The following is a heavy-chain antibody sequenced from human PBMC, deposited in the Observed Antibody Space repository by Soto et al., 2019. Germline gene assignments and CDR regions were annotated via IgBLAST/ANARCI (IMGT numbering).Heavy chain of an antibody. J-gene: IGHJ1*01. V-gene: IGHV3-23*01. CDR1: GFTFSSYA. D-gene: IGHD3-22*01. CDR3: AKARRSIEVVVVITTRYFQH. Sequence: GGSLRLSCAASGFTFSSYAMSWARQAPGKGLEWVSAISGSGGSTYYADSVKGRFTISRDNSKNTLYLQMNSLRAEDTAVYYCAKARRSIEVVVVITTRYFQHWGQGTLVTVSS. CDR2: ISGSGGST.